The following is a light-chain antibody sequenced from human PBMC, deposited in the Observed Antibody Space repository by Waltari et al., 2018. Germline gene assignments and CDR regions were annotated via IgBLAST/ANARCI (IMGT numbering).Light chain of an antibody. CDR2: LGY. J-gene: IGKJ3*01. Sequence: DIVMTQSPLSLPVTPGEPASISCRSSQSLLHSNGYNYLDWYLQKPGQSPQLLIYLGYNRASGVPDRFSGSGSGTDFTLKISRVEAEDVGVYYCMQALQTPPFTFGPGTKVDIK. CDR1: QSLLHSNGYNY. V-gene: IGKV2-28*01. CDR3: MQALQTPPFT.